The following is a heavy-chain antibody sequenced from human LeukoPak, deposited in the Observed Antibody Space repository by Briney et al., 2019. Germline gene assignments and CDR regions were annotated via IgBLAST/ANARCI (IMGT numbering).Heavy chain of an antibody. CDR2: INPNSGGT. CDR3: ARDAIVRDYSNSDY. Sequence: ASVKVSCKASGYTFTGYYMHWVRQAPGQGLEWTGWINPNSGGTNYAQKFQGRVTMTRDTSISTAYMELSRLTSDDTAVYYCARDAIVRDYSNSDYWGQGTLVTVSS. V-gene: IGHV1-2*02. CDR1: GYTFTGYY. D-gene: IGHD4-11*01. J-gene: IGHJ4*02.